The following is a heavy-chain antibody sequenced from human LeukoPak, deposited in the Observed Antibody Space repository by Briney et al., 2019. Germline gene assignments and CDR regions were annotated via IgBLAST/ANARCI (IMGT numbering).Heavy chain of an antibody. V-gene: IGHV1-46*01. CDR1: GYTFTSYY. Sequence: GASVKVSCKAPGYTFTSYYMHWVRQAPGQGLEWMGIINPSGGSTSYAQKFQGRVTMTRDTSTSTVYMELSSLRSEDTAVYYCARILFEGSSWYSSWFDPWGQGTLVTVSS. CDR2: INPSGGST. J-gene: IGHJ5*02. D-gene: IGHD6-13*01. CDR3: ARILFEGSSWYSSWFDP.